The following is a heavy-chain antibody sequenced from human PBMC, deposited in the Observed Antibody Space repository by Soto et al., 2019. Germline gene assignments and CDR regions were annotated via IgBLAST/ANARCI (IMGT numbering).Heavy chain of an antibody. D-gene: IGHD5-18*01. CDR3: ARHGYSYGGGYFDT. CDR1: GFTVSSND. Sequence: GGSLRLSCAASGFTVSSNDMSWVRQAPGKGLEWVSVIYSGGSAYYADSVKGRFTISRDNSKNTLYLQMNSLRAEDTAVYYCARHGYSYGGGYFDTWGPGTLVTVSS. J-gene: IGHJ4*02. CDR2: IYSGGSA. V-gene: IGHV3-66*04.